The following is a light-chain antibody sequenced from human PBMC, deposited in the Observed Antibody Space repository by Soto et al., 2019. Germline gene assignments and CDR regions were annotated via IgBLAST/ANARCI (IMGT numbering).Light chain of an antibody. CDR2: DAS. J-gene: IGKJ2*01. Sequence: DIQMTQSPSTLSVSVGDRVTITCRASQSIGSSLAWYQQKPGKGPKLLIYDASTLESGVPSRFSGSGFGTEFALTISSLQPDDFATFYCQQYNSYGTFGQGTKLEIK. CDR3: QQYNSYGT. CDR1: QSIGSS. V-gene: IGKV1-5*01.